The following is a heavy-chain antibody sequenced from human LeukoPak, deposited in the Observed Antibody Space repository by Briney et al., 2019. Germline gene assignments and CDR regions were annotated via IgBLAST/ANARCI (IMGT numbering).Heavy chain of an antibody. Sequence: SQTLSLTCAISGDSVSSNSSAWNWIRHSPSRGLEWLGSTYYRSKWYNGYAVSVKSRITINPDTSKNQFSLQLNSVTPEDTAVYYCAREPHSSSSGPYDAFDIWGQGTMVTVSS. J-gene: IGHJ3*02. CDR2: TYYRSKWYN. CDR3: AREPHSSSSGPYDAFDI. D-gene: IGHD6-13*01. CDR1: GDSVSSNSSA. V-gene: IGHV6-1*01.